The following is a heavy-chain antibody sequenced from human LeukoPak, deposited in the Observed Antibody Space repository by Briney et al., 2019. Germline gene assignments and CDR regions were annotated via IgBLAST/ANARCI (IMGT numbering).Heavy chain of an antibody. CDR3: ARESEGFEY. CDR2: ISGSSSYI. J-gene: IGHJ4*02. V-gene: IGHV3-21*01. Sequence: PGGSLRLSCAASGFIFSSYSMNWVRQAPGKGLEWVSYISGSSSYIYYADSVKGRFTISRDSAKNSLYLQMNSLRAEDTAVYYCARESEGFEYWGQGTLVIVSS. CDR1: GFIFSSYS.